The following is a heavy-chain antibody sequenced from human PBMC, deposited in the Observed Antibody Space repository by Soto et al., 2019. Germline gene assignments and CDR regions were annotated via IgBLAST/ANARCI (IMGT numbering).Heavy chain of an antibody. D-gene: IGHD1-26*01. CDR3: AKDVEGGNYSRGAFDY. Sequence: EVQLLESGGGLVQPGGSLRLSCVASGFTFSSYAMSWVRQAPGKGREWVAAISASGGATLYANYVKGRLTIARDNPNNTLYVQISSLIAEDTAVYYCAKDVEGGNYSRGAFDYWGQGTLVTVSS. CDR2: ISASGGAT. V-gene: IGHV3-23*01. J-gene: IGHJ4*02. CDR1: GFTFSSYA.